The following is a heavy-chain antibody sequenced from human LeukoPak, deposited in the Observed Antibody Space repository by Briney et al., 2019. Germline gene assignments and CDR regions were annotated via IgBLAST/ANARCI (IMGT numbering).Heavy chain of an antibody. D-gene: IGHD5-18*01. CDR2: ISTYNGNT. CDR3: ARRGGQLWPLDY. CDR1: GYTFTSYG. J-gene: IGHJ4*02. Sequence: ASVKVSCKTSGYTFTSYGISWVRQAPGQGLEWMGWISTYNGNTNYAQKLQGRVTMTTDTSTTTAYMELRSQRSDDSAVYYCARRGGQLWPLDYWGQGTLVTVSS. V-gene: IGHV1-18*04.